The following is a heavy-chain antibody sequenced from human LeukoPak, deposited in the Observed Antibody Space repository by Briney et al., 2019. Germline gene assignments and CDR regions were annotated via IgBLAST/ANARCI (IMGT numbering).Heavy chain of an antibody. J-gene: IGHJ4*02. Sequence: ASVKVSCKASGYSFTGYYMHWVRQAPGQGLEWMGWINPNSGGTKYAQKFQGRVTMTRDTSISTSYMELSRLRSDDTAVYYCARVEAMVSYFDYWGQGTLVTVSS. CDR3: ARVEAMVSYFDY. V-gene: IGHV1-2*02. CDR1: GYSFTGYY. D-gene: IGHD5-18*01. CDR2: INPNSGGT.